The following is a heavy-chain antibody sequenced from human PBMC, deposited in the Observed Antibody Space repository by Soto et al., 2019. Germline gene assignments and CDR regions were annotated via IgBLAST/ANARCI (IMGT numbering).Heavy chain of an antibody. J-gene: IGHJ4*02. CDR1: GYTFTGYY. CDR2: INPNSGGT. D-gene: IGHD4-17*01. Sequence: ASVKVSCKASGYTFTGYYMHWVRQAPGQGLEWMGWINPNSGGTNYAQKFQGRVTMTRDTSISTAYVQLSRLTSDDTAVFYCARVLDYGDYIDYWGQGTLVIVSS. CDR3: ARVLDYGDYIDY. V-gene: IGHV1-2*02.